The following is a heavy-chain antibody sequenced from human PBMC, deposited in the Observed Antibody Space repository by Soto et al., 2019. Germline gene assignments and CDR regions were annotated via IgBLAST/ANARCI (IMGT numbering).Heavy chain of an antibody. V-gene: IGHV1-2*02. Sequence: QVQLVQSGAELKKPGASVKVSCKASGYTFTGDFLHWVRQAPGQGLEWMGWINPNSGDTNYAEKFQGRGTMTRDTSINTVHMELSSLRSDDTAVYSCARLFNYYIDVGALAHWGQGTLVTVSS. CDR1: GYTFTGDF. J-gene: IGHJ4*02. D-gene: IGHD3-9*01. CDR3: ARLFNYYIDVGALAH. CDR2: INPNSGDT.